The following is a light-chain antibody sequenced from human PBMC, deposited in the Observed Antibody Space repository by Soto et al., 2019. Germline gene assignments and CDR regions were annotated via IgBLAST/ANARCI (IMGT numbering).Light chain of an antibody. Sequence: EIVMTQSPATLSVSPGERATLSCRASQSVSSNLAWYQQKPGQAPRLLIYGASTRATGIPARFSGSGSGTEFTLTISSLQSEEFAVYYCQQYNNWPITCGQGTRLEIK. CDR1: QSVSSN. CDR2: GAS. CDR3: QQYNNWPIT. J-gene: IGKJ5*01. V-gene: IGKV3-15*01.